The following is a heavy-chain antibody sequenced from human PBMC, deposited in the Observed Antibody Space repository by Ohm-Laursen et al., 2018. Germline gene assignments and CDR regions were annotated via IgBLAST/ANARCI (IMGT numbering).Heavy chain of an antibody. D-gene: IGHD3-16*01. V-gene: IGHV3-7*01. J-gene: IGHJ5*02. CDR1: AFTVSSYY. Sequence: SLRLSCAASAFTVSSYYMSWVRQAPGKGLEWVANIKQDGSEKYYVDSVKGRFTISRDNAKNSLYLQMNSLRADDTAVYYCARGAYASWGQGTLVTVSS. CDR2: IKQDGSEK. CDR3: ARGAYAS.